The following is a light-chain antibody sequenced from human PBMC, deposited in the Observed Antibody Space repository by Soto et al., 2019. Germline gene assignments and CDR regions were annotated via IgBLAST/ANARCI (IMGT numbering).Light chain of an antibody. CDR3: CSYAGFYTSV. CDR2: DVT. J-gene: IGLJ6*01. V-gene: IGLV2-11*01. Sequence: QSALTQPRSVSGSPGQSVTISCTGTSSDVGDHYYVSWYQHHSGKAPKLLIYDVTNRPSGVPDRFSGSKSGNTASLTISGLQAEDEADYYCCSYAGFYTSVFGSGTKLTVL. CDR1: SSDVGDHYY.